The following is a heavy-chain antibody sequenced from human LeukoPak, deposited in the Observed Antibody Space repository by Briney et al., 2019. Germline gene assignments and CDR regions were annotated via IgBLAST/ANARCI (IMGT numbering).Heavy chain of an antibody. D-gene: IGHD3-22*01. CDR2: INPSGGST. J-gene: IGHJ4*02. Sequence: ASVKVSCKASGYTFTSYYMHWVRQAPGQGLEWMGIINPSGGSTSYAQKFQGRVTMTRDTSTSTVYMELSSLRSEDTAVYYCARDGGSSYYDSSGYNNFDYWGQGTLVTVSS. V-gene: IGHV1-46*01. CDR3: ARDGGSSYYDSSGYNNFDY. CDR1: GYTFTSYY.